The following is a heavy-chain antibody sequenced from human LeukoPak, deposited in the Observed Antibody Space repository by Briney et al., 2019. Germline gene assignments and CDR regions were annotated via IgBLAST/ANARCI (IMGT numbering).Heavy chain of an antibody. CDR3: ASGAGRVTRFDY. V-gene: IGHV1-18*01. J-gene: IGHJ4*02. D-gene: IGHD4-23*01. CDR1: GYTFTSYG. CDR2: ISAYNGNT. Sequence: ASVKVSCKASGYTFTSYGISWVRQAPGQGLEWMGWISAYNGNTNYAQKLQGRVTMTTDTSTSTAYMELSSLRSEDTAVYYCASGAGRVTRFDYWGQGTLVTVSS.